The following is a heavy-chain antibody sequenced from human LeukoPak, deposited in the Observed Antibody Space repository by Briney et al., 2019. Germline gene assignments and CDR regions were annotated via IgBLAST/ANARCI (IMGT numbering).Heavy chain of an antibody. D-gene: IGHD6-13*01. CDR2: MNPNSGNT. V-gene: IGHV1-8*01. CDR3: ARDPIAAAGLDY. Sequence: GASVKVSCKASGYTFTSYDINWVRQATGQGLEWMGWMNPNSGNTGYAQKFQGRVTMTRNTSISTAYMELSRLRSDDTAVYYCARDPIAAAGLDYWGQGTLVTVSS. CDR1: GYTFTSYD. J-gene: IGHJ4*02.